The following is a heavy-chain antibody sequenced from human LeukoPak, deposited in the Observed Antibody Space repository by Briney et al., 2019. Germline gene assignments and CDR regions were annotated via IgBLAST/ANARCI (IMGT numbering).Heavy chain of an antibody. CDR3: ARGIGYDFLSGYYFVY. V-gene: IGHV4-30-4*08. CDR1: GGSLSSGDYY. D-gene: IGHD3-3*01. Sequence: PSQTLSLTCTVSGGSLSSGDYYWGWVRQPPGKGLEWIGYIYYSGSTYYNPSLKSRFTISVDTSKNHFSLKLSSVTAAATAVYSCARGIGYDFLSGYYFVYWGQGTLVTVSS. CDR2: IYYSGST. J-gene: IGHJ4*02.